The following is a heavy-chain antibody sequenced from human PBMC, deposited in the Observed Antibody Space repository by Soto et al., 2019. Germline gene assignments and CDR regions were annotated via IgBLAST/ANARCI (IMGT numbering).Heavy chain of an antibody. Sequence: EVQVLDSGGGLVQPGGSLRLSCAASGFTFNNYAMNWVRQAPGKGLEWLATISGTGGSTYYANSAKGRFIISRDNSKNTLYLQMNSLRVEDKAVYNCAKDRLGGNYGYCCQGHNVTVSA. CDR2: ISGTGGST. CDR1: GFTFNNYA. V-gene: IGHV3-23*01. D-gene: IGHD3-3*01. J-gene: IGHJ4*02. CDR3: AKDRLGGNYGY.